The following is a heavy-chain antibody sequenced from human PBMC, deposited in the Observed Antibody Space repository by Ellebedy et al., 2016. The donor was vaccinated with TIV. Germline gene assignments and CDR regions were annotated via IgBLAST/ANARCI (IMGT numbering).Heavy chain of an antibody. J-gene: IGHJ4*02. D-gene: IGHD2-21*02. CDR1: GGSVSSTRYY. V-gene: IGHV4-39*01. Sequence: MPSETLSLTCSVSGGSVSSTRYYQAWIRQPPGKGLEYIGSVYYSGSPYYNPSFKSRVTLSADTSKNQFSLNLRTVTAAYTAVYYCARTDPWQPIDDWGQGILVSVSS. CDR2: VYYSGSP. CDR3: ARTDPWQPIDD.